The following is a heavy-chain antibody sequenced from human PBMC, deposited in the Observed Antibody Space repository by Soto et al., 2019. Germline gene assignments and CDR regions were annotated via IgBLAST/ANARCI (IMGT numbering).Heavy chain of an antibody. CDR3: ARDGSGWSVY. Sequence: LRLSCAASGFTFSSYLMSWVRQAPGKGLEWVANIKQDGSEKYYVDSVKGRFTISRDNAKNSLYLQMNSLRAEDTAVYYCARDGSGWSVYWGQGTLVTV. V-gene: IGHV3-7*01. CDR1: GFTFSSYL. J-gene: IGHJ4*02. D-gene: IGHD6-19*01. CDR2: IKQDGSEK.